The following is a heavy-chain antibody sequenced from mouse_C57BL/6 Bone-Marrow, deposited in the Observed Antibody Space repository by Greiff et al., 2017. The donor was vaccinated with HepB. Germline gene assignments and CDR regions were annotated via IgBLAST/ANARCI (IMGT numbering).Heavy chain of an antibody. CDR3: ARTTRYAMDY. J-gene: IGHJ4*01. CDR1: GYTFTGYW. CDR2: IDPSDSET. D-gene: IGHD2-12*01. Sequence: QVQLQQPGAELVRPGSSVKLSCKASGYTFTGYWMHWVKQRPIQGLEWIGNIDPSDSETHYNQKFKDKATLTVDKSSSTAYMQLSSLTSEDSAVYYCARTTRYAMDYWGQGTSVTVSS. V-gene: IGHV1-52*01.